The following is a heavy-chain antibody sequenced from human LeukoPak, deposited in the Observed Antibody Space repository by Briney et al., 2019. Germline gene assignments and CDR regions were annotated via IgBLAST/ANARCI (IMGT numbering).Heavy chain of an antibody. CDR1: GGSISSGGYY. D-gene: IGHD3-10*01. CDR2: IYYRGSA. CDR3: ARVNYGSATKEDY. Sequence: KPSETLSLTCTVSGGSISSGGYYWSWIRQHPGKGLEWIGYIYYRGSAYYNPSLKSRVTISVDTSENQFSLKLSSVTAADTAVYYCARVNYGSATKEDYWGQGTLVTVSS. J-gene: IGHJ4*02. V-gene: IGHV4-31*03.